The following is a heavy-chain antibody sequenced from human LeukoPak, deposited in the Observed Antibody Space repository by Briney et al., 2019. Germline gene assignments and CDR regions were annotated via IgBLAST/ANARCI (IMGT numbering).Heavy chain of an antibody. D-gene: IGHD5-24*01. CDR1: GYTFTDYY. V-gene: IGHV1-2*02. Sequence: ASVKVSCKASGYTFTDYYIHWVRQAPGQGLEWMGWINPNSDGTKYAQQFQGRVTMTRDTSISTPYMELSRLTSDDTAVYYCARGDGYNFNWFDPWGQGTLVTVSS. CDR3: ARGDGYNFNWFDP. J-gene: IGHJ5*02. CDR2: INPNSDGT.